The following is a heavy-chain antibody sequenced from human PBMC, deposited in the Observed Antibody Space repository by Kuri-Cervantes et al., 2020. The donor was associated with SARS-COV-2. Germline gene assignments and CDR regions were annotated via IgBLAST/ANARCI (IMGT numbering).Heavy chain of an antibody. D-gene: IGHD1/OR15-1a*01. J-gene: IGHJ6*02. Sequence: ASVKVSCKASGYTFTGYYMHWVRQAPGQGLEWMGWINPNSGGTNYAQKFQGWVTMTRDTSISTAYMELSRLRSDDTAMYYCARGTNINYYGMDVWGQGTTVTVSS. CDR3: ARGTNINYYGMDV. CDR1: GYTFTGYY. V-gene: IGHV1-2*04. CDR2: INPNSGGT.